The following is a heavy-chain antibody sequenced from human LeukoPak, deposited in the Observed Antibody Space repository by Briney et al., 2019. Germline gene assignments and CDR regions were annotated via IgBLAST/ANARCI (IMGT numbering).Heavy chain of an antibody. V-gene: IGHV3-23*01. CDR1: GFTFSSYA. D-gene: IGHD6-19*01. J-gene: IGHJ4*02. Sequence: GGSLRLSRAASGFTFSSYAMSWVRQAPGKGLEWVSAISGSGGSTYYADSVKGRFTISRDNSKNTLYLQMNSLRAEDTAVYYCAKDWQQWPAYYFDYWGQGTLVTVSS. CDR3: AKDWQQWPAYYFDY. CDR2: ISGSGGST.